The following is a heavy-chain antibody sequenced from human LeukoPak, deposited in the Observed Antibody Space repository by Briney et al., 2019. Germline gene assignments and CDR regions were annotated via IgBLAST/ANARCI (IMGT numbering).Heavy chain of an antibody. J-gene: IGHJ3*02. CDR2: IHHSGST. Sequence: PSETLSLTCSVSGYSISSGYYWGWIRQPPGKGLESIGSIHHSGSTYYNPSLKSRVTISVDTSKNHFSMQLSSVIAADTAIYYCARVSPQWELDAFDIWGQGTMVTASS. CDR3: ARVSPQWELDAFDI. V-gene: IGHV4-38-2*02. CDR1: GYSISSGYY. D-gene: IGHD1-26*01.